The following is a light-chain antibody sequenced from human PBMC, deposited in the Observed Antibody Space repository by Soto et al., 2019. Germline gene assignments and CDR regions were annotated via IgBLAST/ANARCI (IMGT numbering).Light chain of an antibody. CDR1: QSIANY. V-gene: IGKV1-39*01. CDR3: HQSSNSPIS. Sequence: DIEMTQSPSSLSASVGERVTITCRASQSIANYLNWYQQKPGTAPKLLIYAASSLHSGVPSRFSGTGSGTDFTLTISSLQPEDSATYYCHQSSNSPISFCQGTRLEI. J-gene: IGKJ5*01. CDR2: AAS.